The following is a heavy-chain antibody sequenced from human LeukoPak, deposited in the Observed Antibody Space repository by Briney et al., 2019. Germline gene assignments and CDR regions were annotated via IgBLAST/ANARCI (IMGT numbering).Heavy chain of an antibody. CDR1: GGSISSGSYY. CDR2: IYTSGST. V-gene: IGHV4-61*02. D-gene: IGHD4-17*01. J-gene: IGHJ6*03. CDR3: AGTTVSYYYYYIDV. Sequence: SETLSLTCTVSGGSISSGSYYWSWIRQPAGKGLEWIGRIYTSGSTNYNPSLKSRVTISVDTSKNQFSLKLSSVTAADTAVYYCAGTTVSYYYYYIDVWGKGTTVTVSS.